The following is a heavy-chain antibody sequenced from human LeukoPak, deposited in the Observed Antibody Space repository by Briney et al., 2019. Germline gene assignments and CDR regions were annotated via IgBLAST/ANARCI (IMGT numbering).Heavy chain of an antibody. D-gene: IGHD1-26*01. CDR2: ISPGGGTT. CDR1: GFAFGSEA. Sequence: GGSLRLSCAVSGFAFGSEAMSWVRQSPARGLGWVASISPGGGTTYYADYVKGRFTISRDNSKNSLFVQMNSLRAEDTAVYFCAKGMGAIDYWGQGTLVTVSS. CDR3: AKGMGAIDY. J-gene: IGHJ4*02. V-gene: IGHV3-23*01.